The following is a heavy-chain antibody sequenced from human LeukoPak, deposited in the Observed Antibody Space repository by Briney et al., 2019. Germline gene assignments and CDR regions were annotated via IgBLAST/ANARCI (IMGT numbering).Heavy chain of an antibody. J-gene: IGHJ4*02. CDR3: AKSGYNRFDY. D-gene: IGHD5-24*01. CDR1: GFTFSTYW. CDR2: ISGSGSGSGT. V-gene: IGHV3-23*01. Sequence: PGGSLRLSCAASGFTFSTYWMHWVRQAPGKGLEWVSTISGSGSGSGTYYADSVKGRFTISRDNSKNTLYLQMNSLRAEDTAVYYCAKSGYNRFDYWGQGTLVTVSS.